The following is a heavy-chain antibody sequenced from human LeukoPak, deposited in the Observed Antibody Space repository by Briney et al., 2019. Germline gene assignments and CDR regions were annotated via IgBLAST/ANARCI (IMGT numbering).Heavy chain of an antibody. V-gene: IGHV3-23*01. CDR1: GFTFSSYA. Sequence: GGSLRLSCAASGFTFSSYAMSWVRQTPEKGLEWVSAITGSGDDTFHADSVKGRFTISRDNSRNTLYLQMNSLRAEDTAVYNCVKGSKTSRPYYFDFWGQGALVTVSS. CDR2: ITGSGDDT. CDR3: VKGSKTSRPYYFDF. J-gene: IGHJ4*02.